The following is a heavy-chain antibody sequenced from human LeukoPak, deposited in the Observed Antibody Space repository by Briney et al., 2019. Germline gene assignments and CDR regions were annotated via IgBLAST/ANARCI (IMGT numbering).Heavy chain of an antibody. CDR3: ARDRYDSSGYYYPNAFDI. D-gene: IGHD3-22*01. CDR2: INWNGGST. J-gene: IGHJ3*02. V-gene: IGHV3-20*04. CDR1: GFTFSSYS. Sequence: GGSLRLSCAASGFTFSSYSMNWVRQAPGKGLEWVSGINWNGGSTGYADSVKGRFTISRDNAKNSLYLQMNSLRAEDTALYYCARDRYDSSGYYYPNAFDIWGQGTMVTVSS.